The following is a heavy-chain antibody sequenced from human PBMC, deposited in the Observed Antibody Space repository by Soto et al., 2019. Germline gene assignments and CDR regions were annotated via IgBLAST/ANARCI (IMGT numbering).Heavy chain of an antibody. V-gene: IGHV1-18*01. J-gene: IGHJ6*01. CDR3: ATVEALPLLGMDV. D-gene: IGHD1-26*01. Sequence: ASVKVSCKASGYTFTSYGISWVRQAPGKGLEWMGGLSAEDGKTNYAQKFQGRVTMTKDTSTDTAYMELSSLRSEDTAVYYCATVEALPLLGMDVWGKGPRSPSPQ. CDR2: LSAEDGKT. CDR1: GYTFTSYG.